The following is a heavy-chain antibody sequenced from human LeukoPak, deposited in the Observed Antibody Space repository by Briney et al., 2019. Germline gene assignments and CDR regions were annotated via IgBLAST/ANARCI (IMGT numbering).Heavy chain of an antibody. CDR3: ARLHYYYGSGSYPTLDY. J-gene: IGHJ4*02. D-gene: IGHD3-10*01. CDR1: GGSISSYY. Sequence: KPSETLSLTCTVSGGSISSYYWSWIRQPPGKGLEWIGYIYYSGSTNYNPSLKSRVTISVDTSKNQFSLKLSSVTAADTAVYYCARLHYYYGSGSYPTLDYWGQGTLVTVSS. V-gene: IGHV4-59*08. CDR2: IYYSGST.